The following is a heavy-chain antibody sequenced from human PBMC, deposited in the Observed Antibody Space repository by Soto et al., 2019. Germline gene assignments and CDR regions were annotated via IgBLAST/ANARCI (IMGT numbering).Heavy chain of an antibody. V-gene: IGHV4-4*01. CDR1: GDSITNSNW. CDR3: ARDLGTGTNF. D-gene: IGHD1-1*01. CDR2: IYHSGAT. J-gene: IGHJ4*02. Sequence: LSLTCAVSGDSITNSNWWSWVRQAPGKGLEWIGEIYHSGATTYNPSLKSRATISVDPSNNHFSLKLTSVTAADTAVYFCARDLGTGTNFWGQGTLVTVSS.